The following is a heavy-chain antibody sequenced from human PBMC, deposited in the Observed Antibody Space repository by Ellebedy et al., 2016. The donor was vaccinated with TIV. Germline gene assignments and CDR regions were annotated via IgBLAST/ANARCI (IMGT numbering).Heavy chain of an antibody. CDR2: IGTAGDT. CDR3: ARATEGLDY. D-gene: IGHD1-14*01. Sequence: GESLKISCAASGFTFSSYDMHWVRQVTGQGLEWVSAIGTAGDTYYPGSVKGRFTISRENAKNSLYLQMNSLRAGDTAVYYCARATEGLDYWGQGTLVTVSS. CDR1: GFTFSSYD. V-gene: IGHV3-13*01. J-gene: IGHJ4*02.